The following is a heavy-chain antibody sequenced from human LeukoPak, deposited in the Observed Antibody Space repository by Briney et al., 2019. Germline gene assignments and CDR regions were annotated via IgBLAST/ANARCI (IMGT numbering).Heavy chain of an antibody. Sequence: GGSLRLSCGASGFTFSAYPIHWVRQAPGKGLEWVAVISYDGINKYYADSVKGRFTISRDNSKNTLYLQMNSLRGDDTAVYYCARDRDRRNGYCSGMDVWGQGTTVTVSS. D-gene: IGHD3-22*01. J-gene: IGHJ6*02. CDR3: ARDRDRRNGYCSGMDV. CDR2: ISYDGINK. CDR1: GFTFSAYP. V-gene: IGHV3-30-3*01.